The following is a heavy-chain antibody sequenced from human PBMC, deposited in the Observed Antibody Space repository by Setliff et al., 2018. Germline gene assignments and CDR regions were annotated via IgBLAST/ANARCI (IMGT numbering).Heavy chain of an antibody. J-gene: IGHJ4*02. D-gene: IGHD3-22*01. V-gene: IGHV1-24*01. CDR1: GYTLTELS. Sequence: GASVKVSCKVSGYTLTELSMHWVRQAPGKGLEWMGGFDPEDGETIYAQKFQGRVTMTEDTSTDTAYMELSSLRPEDTAVYYCATLAFTYYYDSSGYYPHDYWGQGTLVTVSS. CDR3: ATLAFTYYYDSSGYYPHDY. CDR2: FDPEDGET.